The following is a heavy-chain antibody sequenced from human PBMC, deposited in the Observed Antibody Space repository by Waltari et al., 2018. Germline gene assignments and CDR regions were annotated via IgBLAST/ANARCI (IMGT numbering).Heavy chain of an antibody. J-gene: IGHJ3*02. V-gene: IGHV4-34*01. D-gene: IGHD1-26*01. Sequence: QVQLQQWGAGLLTPSETLSLTCAVYGGSLSGYYWSWIRQPPGKGLEWIGEINHSGSTNYNPSLKSRVTISVDTSKNQFSLKLSSVTAADTAVYYCARDLGGSYFSVAFDIWGQGTMVTVSS. CDR3: ARDLGGSYFSVAFDI. CDR2: INHSGST. CDR1: GGSLSGYY.